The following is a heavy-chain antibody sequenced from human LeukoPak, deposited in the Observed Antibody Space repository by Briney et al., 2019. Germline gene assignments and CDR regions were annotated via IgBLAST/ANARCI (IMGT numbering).Heavy chain of an antibody. CDR2: ISGRGSST. Sequence: GGSLRLSCAASGFTFSSYVMSWVRQAPGKGLEWVSGISGRGSSTYYADSVKGRFTISRDNSKNTLYLQMNSLRAEDTAVYYCAVGPTQFDYWGQGTLVTVSS. CDR1: GFTFSSYV. V-gene: IGHV3-23*01. CDR3: AVGPTQFDY. J-gene: IGHJ4*02. D-gene: IGHD2-15*01.